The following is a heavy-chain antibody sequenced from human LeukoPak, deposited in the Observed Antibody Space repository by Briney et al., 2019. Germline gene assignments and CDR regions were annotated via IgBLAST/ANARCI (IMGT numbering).Heavy chain of an antibody. V-gene: IGHV1-3*03. CDR3: ARDTTVTSGVGFDY. J-gene: IGHJ4*02. Sequence: ASVKVSCKASGYTFTGYYMHWVRQAPGQRLEWMGWINAGNGNTKYSQEFQGRVTITRDTSASTAYMELSSLRSEDMAVYYCARDTTVTSGVGFDYWGQGTLVTVSS. CDR2: INAGNGNT. D-gene: IGHD4-17*01. CDR1: GYTFTGYY.